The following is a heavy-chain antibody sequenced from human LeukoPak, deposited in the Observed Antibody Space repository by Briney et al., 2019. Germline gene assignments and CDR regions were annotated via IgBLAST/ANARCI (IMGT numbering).Heavy chain of an antibody. D-gene: IGHD6-6*01. CDR3: ASWSSSSVYFDL. CDR1: GFTFSSYS. Sequence: GGSLRLSCAASGFTFSSYSMNWVRQAPGKGLEWVSSISSSSSTIYYADSVKGRFTISRDTAKNSLYLQMNSLRAEDTAVYYCASWSSSSVYFDLWGRGTLVTVSS. V-gene: IGHV3-48*01. J-gene: IGHJ2*01. CDR2: ISSSSSTI.